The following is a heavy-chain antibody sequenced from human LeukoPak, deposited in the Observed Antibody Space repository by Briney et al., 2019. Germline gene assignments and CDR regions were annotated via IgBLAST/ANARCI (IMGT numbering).Heavy chain of an antibody. D-gene: IGHD3-10*01. V-gene: IGHV3-21*01. CDR1: GFTFSSYS. CDR3: ARAGPGSGSYFDY. CDR2: ISSSSSYI. Sequence: GGSLRLSCAASGFTFSSYSMNWVRQAPGKGLEWVSSISSSSSYIYYADSVKGRFTISRDNAKNSLYLQMNSLRAEATAVYYCARAGPGSGSYFDYWGQGTLVTVSS. J-gene: IGHJ4*02.